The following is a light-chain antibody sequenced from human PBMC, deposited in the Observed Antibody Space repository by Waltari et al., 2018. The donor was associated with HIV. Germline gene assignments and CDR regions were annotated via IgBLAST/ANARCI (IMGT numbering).Light chain of an antibody. CDR3: QQNYITPHT. V-gene: IGKV4-1*01. Sequence: DIVMTQSPDSLAVSLGERATINCKSSQNVLYSSKNKNYLSWYQQKPGQPPKLLIYWASTRESGVPDLFSGSGSGTDFTLSISSLHAEDVAVYYCQQNYITPHTFGHGTKLEIK. CDR1: QNVLYSSKNKNY. CDR2: WAS. J-gene: IGKJ2*01.